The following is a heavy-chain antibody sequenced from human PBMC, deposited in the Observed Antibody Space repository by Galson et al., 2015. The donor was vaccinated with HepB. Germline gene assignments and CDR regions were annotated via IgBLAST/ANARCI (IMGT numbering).Heavy chain of an antibody. D-gene: IGHD4/OR15-4a*01. J-gene: IGHJ4*02. CDR2: IYWDDDQ. CDR3: AHRLAGAVFDY. Sequence: PALVKPTQTLTLTCTFSVFSLSTHGVGVGWIRQPPGKALEWLALIYWDDDQRYSPSLKSRLTITKDTSKNQVVLTMTNMDPVDTATYYCAHRLAGAVFDYWGQETLVTVSS. CDR1: VFSLSTHGVG. V-gene: IGHV2-5*02.